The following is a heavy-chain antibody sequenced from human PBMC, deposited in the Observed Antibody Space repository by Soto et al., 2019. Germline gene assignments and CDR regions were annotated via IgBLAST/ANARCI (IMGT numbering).Heavy chain of an antibody. Sequence: LVNLSRKTSGYSKSVYLVSLVRITTKKGLEWMGRIIPILGIANYAQKFQGRVTITADKSTSTAYMELSSLRSEDTAVYYCARDGPYRYNWSNPNYYYYYMDVWGKGTTVTVSS. CDR2: IIPILGIA. CDR3: ARDGPYRYNWSNPNYYYYYMDV. V-gene: IGHV1-69*04. J-gene: IGHJ6*03. CDR1: GYSKSVYL. D-gene: IGHD1-20*01.